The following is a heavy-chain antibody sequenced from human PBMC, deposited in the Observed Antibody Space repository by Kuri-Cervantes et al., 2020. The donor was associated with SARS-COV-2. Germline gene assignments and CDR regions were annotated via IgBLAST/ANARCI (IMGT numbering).Heavy chain of an antibody. CDR2: INHSGRT. CDR1: GQYISRRYF. D-gene: IGHD3-3*01. CDR3: ARNSCDFWSGYGPANNWFDP. V-gene: IGHV4-38-2*01. J-gene: IGHJ5*02. Sequence: SQTHSLTCGVSGQYISRRYFWGWTRQPPGKGLEWIGSINHSGRTSYNAPLKSRVNISLDKDKNQLSLKLSSVTAADTAVYYCARNSCDFWSGYGPANNWFDPWGQGTLVTVFS.